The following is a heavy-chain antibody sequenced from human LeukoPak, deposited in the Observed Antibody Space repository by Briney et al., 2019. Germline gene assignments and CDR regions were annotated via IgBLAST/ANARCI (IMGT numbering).Heavy chain of an antibody. V-gene: IGHV4-30-2*01. D-gene: IGHD3-16*02. CDR2: ITHSAST. Sequence: PSETLSLTCAVSGXSINSGGYSWTWIRQPPGEGLEWIGDITHSASTNYNSSLKSRVTITVDTSNNQLSLKLSSVTAADTAVYYCANLWGSFRFWVWGQGTLVTVSS. J-gene: IGHJ4*02. CDR3: ANLWGSFRFWV. CDR1: GXSINSGGYS.